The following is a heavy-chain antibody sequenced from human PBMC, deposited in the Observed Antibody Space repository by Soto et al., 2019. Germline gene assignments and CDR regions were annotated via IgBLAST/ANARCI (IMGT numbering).Heavy chain of an antibody. CDR1: GSAFTSHD. D-gene: IGHD3-10*01. CDR2: MNPNSGNT. Sequence: DPEKGSCKASGSAFTSHDINWVRHATGQGLEWMGWMNPNSGNTGYAQKFQGRVTMTRNTSISTAYMELSSLRSEDTALYYCAPPLSFHYGSFFSCSAYY. J-gene: IGHJ6*01. V-gene: IGHV1-8*01. CDR3: APPLSFHYGSFFSCSAYY.